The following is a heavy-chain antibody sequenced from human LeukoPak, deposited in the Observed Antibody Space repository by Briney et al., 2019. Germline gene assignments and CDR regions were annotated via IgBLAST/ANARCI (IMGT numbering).Heavy chain of an antibody. J-gene: IGHJ3*02. CDR2: IYTSGST. CDR3: ARDFDFWSGYYQLGAFDI. V-gene: IGHV4-4*07. CDR1: GGSISSYY. D-gene: IGHD3-3*01. Sequence: SETLSLTCTVSGGSISSYYWSWIRQPAGKGLEWIGRIYTSGSTNYNPSLKSRVTTSVDTSKNQFSLKLSSVTAADTAVYYCARDFDFWSGYYQLGAFDIWGQGTMVTVSS.